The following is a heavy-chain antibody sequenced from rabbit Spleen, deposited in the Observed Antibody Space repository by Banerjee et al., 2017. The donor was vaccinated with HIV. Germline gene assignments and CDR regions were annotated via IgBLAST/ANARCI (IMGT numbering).Heavy chain of an antibody. CDR3: ARDLVAVIGWNFSL. Sequence: QLVESGGGLVQPGGSLKLSCKASGFDFSVYRLSWVRQAPGKGLEWIACINIVTGKTVYASWAKGRFIMSRTSSTTVTLQMTSLTAADTATYFCARDLVAVIGWNFSLWGPGTLVTVS. V-gene: IGHV1S45*01. CDR1: GFDFSVYR. J-gene: IGHJ4*01. CDR2: INIVTGKT. D-gene: IGHD1-1*01.